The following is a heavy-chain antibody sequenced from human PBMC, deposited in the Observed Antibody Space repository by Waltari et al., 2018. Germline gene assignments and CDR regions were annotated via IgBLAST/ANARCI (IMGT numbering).Heavy chain of an antibody. CDR2: IYYSGSS. CDR3: ARVLIRTSGLNFDS. V-gene: IGHV4-39*07. D-gene: IGHD3-16*01. Sequence: QQESGPSLVKPSETLSLTCTVSYWSISSRSYYWGWIRLAPGKGLEWIGHIYYSGSSYHNPSLKSRITRSVDSSKNQFSLTLSSVTAADTAVYYCARVLIRTSGLNFDSWGQGSLVTVSS. CDR1: YWSISSRSYY. J-gene: IGHJ4*02.